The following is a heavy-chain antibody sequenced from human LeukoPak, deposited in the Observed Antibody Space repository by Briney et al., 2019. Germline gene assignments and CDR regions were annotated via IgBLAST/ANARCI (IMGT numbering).Heavy chain of an antibody. D-gene: IGHD3-10*01. Sequence: SETLSLTCAVYGGSFSGYYWSWIRQPPGKGLEWIGEINHSGSTNYNPSLKGRVTISVDRSKNQFSLKLSSVTAADTAVYYCASYFYGSGSYYFDYWGQGTLVTVSS. CDR2: INHSGST. V-gene: IGHV4-34*01. J-gene: IGHJ4*02. CDR1: GGSFSGYY. CDR3: ASYFYGSGSYYFDY.